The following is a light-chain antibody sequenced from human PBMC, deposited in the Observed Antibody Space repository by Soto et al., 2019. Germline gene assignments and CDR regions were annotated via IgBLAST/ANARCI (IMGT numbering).Light chain of an antibody. CDR3: QQSDSPIT. V-gene: IGKV1-5*03. CDR1: QSISSW. Sequence: DIQMTQSPSTLSASVGDRVTITCRASQSISSWLAWYQQKPGKAPKLLIYKASSLESGVPSRFSGSGSGTEFTLTISSLQPDDFATYYCQQSDSPITFGQGTRLEIK. CDR2: KAS. J-gene: IGKJ5*01.